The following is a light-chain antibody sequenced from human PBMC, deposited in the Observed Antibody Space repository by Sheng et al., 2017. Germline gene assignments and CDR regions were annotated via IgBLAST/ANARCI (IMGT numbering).Light chain of an antibody. CDR2: NNN. CDR1: ISNIGSYT. CDR3: AAWDDSLNGWV. V-gene: IGLV1-44*01. J-gene: IGLJ3*02. Sequence: QSVLTQPPSASGTPGQRVTISCSGSISNIGSYTVNWYHQLPGTAPKVLIYNNNQRPSGVPDRFSGSKSGASASLAISGLQSEDEADYYCAAWDDSLNGWVFGGGTKLTVL.